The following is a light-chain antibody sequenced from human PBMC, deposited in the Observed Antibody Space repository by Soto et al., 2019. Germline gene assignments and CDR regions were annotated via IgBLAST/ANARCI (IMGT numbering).Light chain of an antibody. Sequence: DIQMTQSPSTLSASVGDRVTITCRASQTISTWLAWYQQKPGKAPKLLIYHASSLESGVPSRFSGSGSGTEFTLTISSLQPDDFAAYYCQQYSSFWTFGQGTKVDI. V-gene: IGKV1-5*01. J-gene: IGKJ1*01. CDR2: HAS. CDR3: QQYSSFWT. CDR1: QTISTW.